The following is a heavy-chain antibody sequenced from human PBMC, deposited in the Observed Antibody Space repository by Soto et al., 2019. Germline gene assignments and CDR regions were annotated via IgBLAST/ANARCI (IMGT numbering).Heavy chain of an antibody. D-gene: IGHD5-18*01. CDR2: ISAYNGNT. CDR1: GYTFTSYG. Sequence: QVQLVQSGAEVKKPGASVKVSCKASGYTFTSYGISWVRQAPGQGLEWMGWISAYNGNTNYAQKLQGRVTMTTDTSPSTAYMELRSLRSDDTAVYYCARVDPSDTAMVPFDYWGQGTLVTVSS. V-gene: IGHV1-18*01. CDR3: ARVDPSDTAMVPFDY. J-gene: IGHJ4*02.